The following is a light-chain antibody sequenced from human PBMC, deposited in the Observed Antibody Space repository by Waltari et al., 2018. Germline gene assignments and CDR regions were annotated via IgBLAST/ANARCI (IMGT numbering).Light chain of an antibody. CDR3: QQYKSPPWT. Sequence: DIQLTQSPSTLSASVGDRVTITCRATQSISTWLAWYQQKPGKAPKLLIYKAFNLKGGVPSRFSGSSSGTEFTLTISSLQPDDFATYYCQQYKSPPWTFGQGTKVDI. V-gene: IGKV1-5*03. CDR2: KAF. CDR1: QSISTW. J-gene: IGKJ1*01.